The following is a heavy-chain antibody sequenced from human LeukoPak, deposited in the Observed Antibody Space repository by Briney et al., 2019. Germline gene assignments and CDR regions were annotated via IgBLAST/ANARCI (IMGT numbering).Heavy chain of an antibody. V-gene: IGHV2-5*02. CDR2: IYWDDDK. CDR3: VHLEAVRGVTTAPTFDY. Sequence: SGPTLVKPTQTLTLTCTFSGFSLSTSGVGVGWIRQPPGKALEWLALIYWDDDKRYSPSLKSRLTITKDTSKNQVVLTMTNMDPVDTATYYCVHLEAVRGVTTAPTFDYWGQGTLVTVSS. D-gene: IGHD3-10*01. CDR1: GFSLSTSGVG. J-gene: IGHJ4*02.